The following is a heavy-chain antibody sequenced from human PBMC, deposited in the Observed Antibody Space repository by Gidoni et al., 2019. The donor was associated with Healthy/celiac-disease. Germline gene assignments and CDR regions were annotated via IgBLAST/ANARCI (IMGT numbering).Heavy chain of an antibody. V-gene: IGHV4-31*03. CDR2: IYYSGST. D-gene: IGHD3-22*01. CDR3: ARDRYYYDSSGPHDAFDI. CDR1: GGSISSGGSY. Sequence: QVQLQESGPGLVKPSQPLSLTCTVSGGSISSGGSYWSWIRQHPWKGLEWIGYIYYSGSTSYNPSLKSRVTISVDTSKNQFSLKLSSVTAADTAVYYCARDRYYYDSSGPHDAFDIWGQGTMVTVSS. J-gene: IGHJ3*02.